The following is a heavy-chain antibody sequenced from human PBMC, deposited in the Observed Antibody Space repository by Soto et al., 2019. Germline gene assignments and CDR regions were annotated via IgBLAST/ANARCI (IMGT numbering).Heavy chain of an antibody. J-gene: IGHJ6*03. V-gene: IGHV3-73*01. CDR2: IRSKANSYAT. Sequence: EVQLVESGGGLVQPGGSLKLSCAASGFTFSGSAMHWVRQASGKGLEWVGRIRSKANSYATAYAASVKGRFTISRDDSKNTAYLQMNSLKTEDTAVYYCTRSFIAARLPSNSHDPSPRYYYYYYMDVWGKGTTVTVSS. D-gene: IGHD6-6*01. CDR3: TRSFIAARLPSNSHDPSPRYYYYYYMDV. CDR1: GFTFSGSA.